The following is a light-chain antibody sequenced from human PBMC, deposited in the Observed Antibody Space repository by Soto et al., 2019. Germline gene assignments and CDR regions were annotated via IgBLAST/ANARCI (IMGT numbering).Light chain of an antibody. CDR3: QQINSYPT. V-gene: IGKV1-9*01. J-gene: IGKJ4*01. Sequence: DIQLTQSPSLLPASVGDRVTITCRASQGISSYLAWYQQKPGKAPKLLIYAASTLQSGVPSRFSGSGSWTEFTLTISSLQPEEFATYYCQQINSYPTFGVGTKVEIK. CDR2: AAS. CDR1: QGISSY.